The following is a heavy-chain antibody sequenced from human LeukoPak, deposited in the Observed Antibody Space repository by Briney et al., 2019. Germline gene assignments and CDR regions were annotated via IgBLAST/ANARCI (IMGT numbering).Heavy chain of an antibody. V-gene: IGHV1-18*01. J-gene: IGHJ6*02. CDR2: ISAYNGNT. Sequence: ASVKVSCKASGYTFTSYGISWVRQAPGQGLEWMGWISAYNGNTNYAQKLQGRVTMTTDTSTSTAYMELRSLRSDDTAVYYCARDITMVRGVIIAYYYGMDVWGQGTTVTVSS. CDR1: GYTFTSYG. D-gene: IGHD3-10*01. CDR3: ARDITMVRGVIIAYYYGMDV.